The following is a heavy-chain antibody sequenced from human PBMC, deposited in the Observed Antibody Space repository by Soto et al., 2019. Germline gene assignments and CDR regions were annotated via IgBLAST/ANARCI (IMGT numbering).Heavy chain of an antibody. CDR1: GGSISSGGYS. Sequence: SETLSLTCAVSGGSISSGGYSWSWIRQPPGKGLEWIGYIYHSGSTYYNPSLKSRVTISVDRSKNQFSLKLSSVTAADTAVYYCARVNSPKQGFDYWGQGTLVTV. D-gene: IGHD6-13*01. V-gene: IGHV4-30-2*01. J-gene: IGHJ4*02. CDR2: IYHSGST. CDR3: ARVNSPKQGFDY.